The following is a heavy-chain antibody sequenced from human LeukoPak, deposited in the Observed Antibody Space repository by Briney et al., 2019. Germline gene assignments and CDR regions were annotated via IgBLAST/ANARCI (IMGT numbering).Heavy chain of an antibody. J-gene: IGHJ4*02. CDR1: GFTFSDHA. CDR2: ISGSGRST. D-gene: IGHD4-17*01. CDR3: ARSGGVTTTLGY. Sequence: GGSLRLSCAASGFTFSDHAMSWVRQAPGKGLEWVSAISGSGRSTFYADSVKGRFTISRDNSKNTLYLQMNSLRAEDTAVYYCARSGGVTTTLGYWGQGTLVTVSS. V-gene: IGHV3-23*01.